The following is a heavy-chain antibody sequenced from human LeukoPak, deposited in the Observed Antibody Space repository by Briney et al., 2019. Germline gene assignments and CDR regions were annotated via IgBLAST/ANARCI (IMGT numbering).Heavy chain of an antibody. J-gene: IGHJ4*02. CDR3: ASGSSWYVGGDY. V-gene: IGHV3-7*01. D-gene: IGHD6-13*01. CDR2: IKQDGSEK. Sequence: PGGSLRLSCAASGFIFSAYWMSCVRQAPGKGLEWVASIKQDGSEKFYVDSVKGRFTISRDNAKNSLYLQMNSLRAEDTAVYYCASGSSWYVGGDYWGQGTLVTVSS. CDR1: GFIFSAYW.